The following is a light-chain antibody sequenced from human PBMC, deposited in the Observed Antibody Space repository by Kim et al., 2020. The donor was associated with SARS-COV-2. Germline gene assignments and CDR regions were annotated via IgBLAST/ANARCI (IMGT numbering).Light chain of an antibody. V-gene: IGKV3-20*01. CDR3: HQYGNSPPT. CDR1: QSVSSSQ. Sequence: SPGERVTLSCRASQSVSSSQLAWYRQKPGQALRLLIYAASSRAAGIPDRFSGSGSGTDFTLTISRLEPEDFAVYYCHQYGNSPPTFGGGTKVDIK. CDR2: AAS. J-gene: IGKJ4*01.